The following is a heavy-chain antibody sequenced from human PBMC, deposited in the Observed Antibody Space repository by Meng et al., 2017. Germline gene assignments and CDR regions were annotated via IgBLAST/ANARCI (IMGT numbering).Heavy chain of an antibody. CDR2: INPSGGST. V-gene: IGHV1-46*01. CDR3: ARLRRIYYFDY. Sequence: VQMLQYEAEVKKLGAYVKVSCKACGYTFTSYYMHWVRQHTGQGLEWMGIINPSGGSTSYAQKFQGRVTMTRDTSTSTVYMELSSLRSEDTAVYYCARLRRIYYFDYWGQGTLVTVSS. J-gene: IGHJ4*02. D-gene: IGHD1-14*01. CDR1: GYTFTSYY.